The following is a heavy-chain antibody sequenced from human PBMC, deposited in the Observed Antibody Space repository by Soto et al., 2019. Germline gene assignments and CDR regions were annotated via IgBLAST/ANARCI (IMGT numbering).Heavy chain of an antibody. D-gene: IGHD3-10*01. CDR3: ATYITGLINWFDP. CDR1: GGSISSSSYY. J-gene: IGHJ5*02. V-gene: IGHV4-39*01. Sequence: SETLSLTCTVSGGSISSSSYYWGWIRQPPGKGLEWIGSLYYAGNTYYNPSLKSRVTISVDPSKNQFSLKLTSVTAADTAIYYCATYITGLINWFDPWGQGTLVTVSS. CDR2: LYYAGNT.